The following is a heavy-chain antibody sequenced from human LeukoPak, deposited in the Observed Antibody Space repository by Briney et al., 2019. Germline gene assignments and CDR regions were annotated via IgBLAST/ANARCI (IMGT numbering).Heavy chain of an antibody. D-gene: IGHD1-26*01. Sequence: ASVKVSCKASGYTFTVYYMHWVRQAPGQGLEWMGWINPNSGGTDYAQKFQGRVTMTRDTSISTAYMELSSLRSEDTAVYYCATDLGRSATVGAYDYWGQGTLVTVSS. J-gene: IGHJ4*02. CDR3: ATDLGRSATVGAYDY. CDR2: INPNSGGT. CDR1: GYTFTVYY. V-gene: IGHV1-2*02.